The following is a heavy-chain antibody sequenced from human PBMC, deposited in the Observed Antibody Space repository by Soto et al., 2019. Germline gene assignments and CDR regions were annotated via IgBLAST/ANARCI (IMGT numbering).Heavy chain of an antibody. Sequence: PSETLSLTCTVSGGSISSYYWSWIRQPPGKGLEWIGEINHRGSTNYNPSLKSRVTLSVDTSKNQFSLKLSSVTAADTAVYYCARRYSGYDFDYWGQRILVTVSS. V-gene: IGHV4-34*01. D-gene: IGHD5-12*01. CDR2: INHRGST. J-gene: IGHJ4*02. CDR1: GGSISSYY. CDR3: ARRYSGYDFDY.